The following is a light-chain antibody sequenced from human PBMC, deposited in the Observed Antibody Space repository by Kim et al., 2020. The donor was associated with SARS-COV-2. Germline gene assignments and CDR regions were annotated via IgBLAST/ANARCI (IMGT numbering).Light chain of an antibody. V-gene: IGLV3-19*01. CDR2: GKN. CDR3: NSRDSSGNNLV. J-gene: IGLJ3*02. CDR1: SLRSYS. Sequence: SSELTQDPAVSVALGQTVRITWQGDSLRSYSASWYQQKPGQAPVLVIYGKNNRSSGIPDRFSGSSSGNTASLTITGAEAEDEADYYCNSRDSSGNNLVFGGGTQLTIL.